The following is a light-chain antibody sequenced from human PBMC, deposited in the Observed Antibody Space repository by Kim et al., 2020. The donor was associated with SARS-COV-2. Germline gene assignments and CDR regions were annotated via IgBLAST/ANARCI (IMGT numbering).Light chain of an antibody. J-gene: IGLJ3*02. Sequence: QLVLTQSPSASASLGASVKLTCTLRSGHSSYAIAWHQQQPEKGPRYLMKLNSDGSHSKGDGIPDRFSGSSSGAERYLTISSLQSEDEADYYCQTWGTGIWVFSGGTKVTVL. CDR1: SGHSSYA. CDR3: QTWGTGIWV. V-gene: IGLV4-69*01. CDR2: LNSDGSH.